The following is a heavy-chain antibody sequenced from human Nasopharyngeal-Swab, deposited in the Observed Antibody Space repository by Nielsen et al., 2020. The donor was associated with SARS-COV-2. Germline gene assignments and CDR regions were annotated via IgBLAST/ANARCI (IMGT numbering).Heavy chain of an antibody. CDR3: ARGELLNSYYYYYMDV. V-gene: IGHV4-61*02. D-gene: IGHD1-26*01. CDR2: FYTSGST. Sequence: SETLSLTCTVSGGSTSSGTYYWSWIRQPAGKGLEWIGRFYTSGSTNYNPSLKSRVTISVDTSKNQFSLKLSSVTAADTAVYYCARGELLNSYYYYYMDVWGKGTTVTVSS. CDR1: GGSTSSGTYY. J-gene: IGHJ6*03.